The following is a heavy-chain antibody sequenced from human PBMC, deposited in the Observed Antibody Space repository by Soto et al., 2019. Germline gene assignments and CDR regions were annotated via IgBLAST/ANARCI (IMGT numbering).Heavy chain of an antibody. CDR2: ISSSSSYT. J-gene: IGHJ5*02. V-gene: IGHV3-11*03. Sequence: GGSLRLSCAASGFTFSSYAMSWVRQAPGKGLEWVSYISSSSSYTNYADSVKGRFTISRDNAKNSLYLQMNSLGAEDTAVYYCAADYDSSGYYPFDPWGQGTLVTVSS. D-gene: IGHD3-22*01. CDR3: AADYDSSGYYPFDP. CDR1: GFTFSSYA.